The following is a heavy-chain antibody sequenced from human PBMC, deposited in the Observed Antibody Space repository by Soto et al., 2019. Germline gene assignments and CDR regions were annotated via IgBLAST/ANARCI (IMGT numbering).Heavy chain of an antibody. Sequence: PGGSLRLSCATSGFTCSSFDMDWVRQAPGKGLEWVSSIHRASTYIYYADSVRGRFTISRDNAKSSLYLQMNSLTVEDTAVYYCARRAVTTYHFFDYWGQGALVTVSS. V-gene: IGHV3-21*06. J-gene: IGHJ4*02. CDR2: IHRASTYI. CDR3: ARRAVTTYHFFDY. D-gene: IGHD4-17*01. CDR1: GFTCSSFD.